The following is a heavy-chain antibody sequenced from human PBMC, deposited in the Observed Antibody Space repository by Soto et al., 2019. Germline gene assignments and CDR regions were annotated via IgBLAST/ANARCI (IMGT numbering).Heavy chain of an antibody. J-gene: IGHJ4*02. CDR1: GGSISSYY. V-gene: IGHV4-59*08. Sequence: QVQLQESGPGLVKPSETLSLTCTVSGGSISSYYWSWIRQPPGKGLEWIGYIYYSGSTNYNPSLKRRVTISVNTSKNQLTLKLSSVTAADTAAYYCAIRYGYYFDYWGQGTLVTVSS. CDR2: IYYSGST. CDR3: AIRYGYYFDY. D-gene: IGHD4-17*01.